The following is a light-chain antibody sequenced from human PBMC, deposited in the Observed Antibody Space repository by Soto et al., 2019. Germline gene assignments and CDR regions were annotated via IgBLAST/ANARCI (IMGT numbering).Light chain of an antibody. J-gene: IGLJ3*02. CDR3: QSLGAGIQV. Sequence: QPVLTQSPSASASLGASVKLTCTLSSGYITYAIAWHQQQSEKGPRFLMKSNDDGTHSQGDSFFDRFAGSSSGAERHLTICSLQSEDEADYYCQSLGAGIQVFGGGTKLTVL. V-gene: IGLV4-69*01. CDR2: SNDDGTH. CDR1: SGYITYA.